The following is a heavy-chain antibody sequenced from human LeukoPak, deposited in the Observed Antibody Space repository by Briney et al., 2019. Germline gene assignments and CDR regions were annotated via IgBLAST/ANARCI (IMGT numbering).Heavy chain of an antibody. J-gene: IGHJ5*02. V-gene: IGHV3-23*01. CDR3: ARRGRGSYSTAWFDP. CDR2: ISGSGGST. Sequence: GGSLRLSCAASGFTFSIYWMSWVRQAPGKGLEWVSAISGSGGSTYYADSVKGRFTISRDNSKNTLYLQMNSLRAEDTAVYYCARRGRGSYSTAWFDPWGQGTLVTVSS. CDR1: GFTFSIYW. D-gene: IGHD1-26*01.